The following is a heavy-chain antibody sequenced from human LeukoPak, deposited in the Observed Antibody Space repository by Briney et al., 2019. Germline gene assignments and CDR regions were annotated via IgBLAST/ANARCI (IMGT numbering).Heavy chain of an antibody. CDR2: IYTSGST. Sequence: SETLSLTCTVSGGSISSGSYYWSWIRQPAGKGLEWIGRIYTSGSTNYNPSLKSRVTISVDTSKNQFSLKLSSVTAADTAAYYCARLGYCSGGSCYYYYYMDVWGKGTTVTVSS. D-gene: IGHD2-15*01. CDR1: GGSISSGSYY. V-gene: IGHV4-61*02. CDR3: ARLGYCSGGSCYYYYYMDV. J-gene: IGHJ6*03.